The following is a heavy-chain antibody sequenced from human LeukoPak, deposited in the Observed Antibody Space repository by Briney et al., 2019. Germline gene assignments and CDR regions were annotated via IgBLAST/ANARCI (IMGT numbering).Heavy chain of an antibody. J-gene: IGHJ4*02. CDR1: GFTFSSYW. Sequence: GGSLRLSCAASGFTFSSYWMNWVRQAPGKGLEWVSYISSRSGTIYYADSVRGRFTISRDNAKNSLYLQMNSPRAEDTAVYFCAREFYGSSSLWGQGTLVTVSS. CDR3: AREFYGSSSL. CDR2: ISSRSGTI. V-gene: IGHV3-48*04. D-gene: IGHD4-17*01.